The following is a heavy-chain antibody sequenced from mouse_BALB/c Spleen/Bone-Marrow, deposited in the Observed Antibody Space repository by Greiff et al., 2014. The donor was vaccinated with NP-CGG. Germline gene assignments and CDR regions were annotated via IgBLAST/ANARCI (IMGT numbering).Heavy chain of an antibody. CDR1: GYTFTDYN. J-gene: IGHJ2*01. D-gene: IGHD2-3*01. CDR2: IYPYNGGT. CDR3: ARIYDGYFLFDY. Sequence: VQLKQSGPELVKPGASVKISCKASGYTFTDYNMHWVKQSHGQSLEWIGYIYPYNGGTGYNQEFKSKATLTVDNSSSTAYMELRGLTSEDSAVYYCARIYDGYFLFDYWGQGTTLTVSS. V-gene: IGHV1S29*02.